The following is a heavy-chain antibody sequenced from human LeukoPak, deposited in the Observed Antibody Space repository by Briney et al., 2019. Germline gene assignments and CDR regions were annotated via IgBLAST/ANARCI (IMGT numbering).Heavy chain of an antibody. J-gene: IGHJ4*02. CDR3: ARDLSGVAGYTYGRGIDY. CDR2: ISSSSSYI. V-gene: IGHV3-21*01. CDR1: GFTFSSYS. Sequence: GGSLRHACAASGFTFSSYSMNWVRRAPGKGLEWASSISSSSSYIYYADSVKGRFTISRDNAKTSLYLQMNSLRAEDTAVYYCARDLSGVAGYTYGRGIDYWGQGTLVTVSS. D-gene: IGHD5-18*01.